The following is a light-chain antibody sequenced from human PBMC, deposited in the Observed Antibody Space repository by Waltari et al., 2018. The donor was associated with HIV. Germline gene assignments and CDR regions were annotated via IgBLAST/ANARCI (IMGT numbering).Light chain of an antibody. Sequence: EAVLTQSPVSLSVALGRPASISCSSSQSLIYTDGNTYLNWFHQRPGQSPRRLIYKISNRESGVPDRFSASGSVTEFTLHISRVEAEDVGIFYCMQSSHWPGTFGQGTKVEIQ. CDR2: KIS. J-gene: IGKJ1*01. V-gene: IGKV2-30*01. CDR3: MQSSHWPGT. CDR1: QSLIYTDGNTY.